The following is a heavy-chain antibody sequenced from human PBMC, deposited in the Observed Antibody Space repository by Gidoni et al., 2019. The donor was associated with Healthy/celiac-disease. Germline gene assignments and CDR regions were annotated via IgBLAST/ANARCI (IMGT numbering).Heavy chain of an antibody. CDR2: ISGSGGST. CDR3: AKARDYGDYFDY. Sequence: EVQLLESGGGLVQPGGSLRLSCAASGFTFSSYAMSWVRHAPGKGLEWVSAISGSGGSTYYADSVKGRVTISRDNSKNTLYLQMNSLRAEDTAVYYCAKARDYGDYFDYWGQGTLVTVSS. CDR1: GFTFSSYA. J-gene: IGHJ4*02. D-gene: IGHD4-17*01. V-gene: IGHV3-23*01.